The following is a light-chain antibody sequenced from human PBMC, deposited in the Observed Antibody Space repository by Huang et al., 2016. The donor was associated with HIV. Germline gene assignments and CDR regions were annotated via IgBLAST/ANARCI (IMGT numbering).Light chain of an antibody. Sequence: DIIMTQSPDSLAVSLGERTTLNCRSSQSVYSSSTSKDYMAWFQQKPGQPPRLLLFWASTRDAGVPDRFSGSGSGTHFTLTIANLEAEDAAIYYCQQYYSPPQTFGQGTRVEVK. V-gene: IGKV4-1*01. CDR1: QSVYSSSTSKDY. CDR3: QQYYSPPQT. J-gene: IGKJ1*01. CDR2: WAS.